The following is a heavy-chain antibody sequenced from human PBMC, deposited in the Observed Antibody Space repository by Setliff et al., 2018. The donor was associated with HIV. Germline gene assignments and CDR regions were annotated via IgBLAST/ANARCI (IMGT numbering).Heavy chain of an antibody. CDR1: GFTFNRYS. J-gene: IGHJ4*02. D-gene: IGHD4-17*01. CDR2: ISSTDTST. Sequence: PGGSLRLSCAASGFTFNRYSMNWVRQAPGKGLEWVSSISSTDTSTYYADSVKGRFTISRDISKNSLYLQMDSLRAEDTAVYYCASRPSGDYGPWDYWGRGTLVTVSS. CDR3: ASRPSGDYGPWDY. V-gene: IGHV3-21*06.